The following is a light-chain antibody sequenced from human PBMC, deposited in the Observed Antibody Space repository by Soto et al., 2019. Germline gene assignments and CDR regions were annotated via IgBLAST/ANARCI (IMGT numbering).Light chain of an antibody. Sequence: EIVLTQSPGTLSLSPGEGATLSCRASQSVSSSYLAWYQQKPGRTPRLLIYGASSRATGIPDRFSGSGSGTEFTLTINRLEPEDFAVYYCQQYGVSPRTFGQGTKVDIK. CDR3: QQYGVSPRT. V-gene: IGKV3-20*01. CDR2: GAS. CDR1: QSVSSSY. J-gene: IGKJ1*01.